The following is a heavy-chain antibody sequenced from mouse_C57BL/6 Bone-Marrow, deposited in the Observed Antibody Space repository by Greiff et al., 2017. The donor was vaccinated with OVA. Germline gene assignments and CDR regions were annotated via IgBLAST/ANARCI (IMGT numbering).Heavy chain of an antibody. D-gene: IGHD1-1*01. J-gene: IGHJ2*01. Sequence: EVQGVESGGDLVKPGGSLKLSCAASGFTFSSYGMSWVRQTPDKRLEWVATISSGGSYTYYPDSVKGRFTISRDNAKNTLYLQMSSLKSEDTAMYYCARPTVDHYFDYWGQGTTLTVSS. CDR2: ISSGGSYT. CDR3: ARPTVDHYFDY. CDR1: GFTFSSYG. V-gene: IGHV5-6*01.